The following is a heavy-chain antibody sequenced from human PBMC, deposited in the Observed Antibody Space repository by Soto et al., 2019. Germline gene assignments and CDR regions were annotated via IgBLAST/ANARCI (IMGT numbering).Heavy chain of an antibody. Sequence: PGGSLRLSCAASGFTFNAYAMHWVRQAPGKGLEWVAGIWFDGNKKSYGDSVGGRFTISRDNSKNILFLEMNSLRADDMGVYYCGSTNYNPSLNGRVTISVDTSKNQFSLKLSSVTAADTAVYYCARGHAYYYDSSGFEVYYYYIGMDVWGQGTTVTVSS. CDR1: GFTFNAYA. D-gene: IGHD3-10*01. J-gene: IGHJ6*02. CDR3: GSTNYNPSLNGRVTISVDTSKNQFSLKLSSVTAADTAVYYCARGHAYYYDSSGFEVYYYYIGMDV. V-gene: IGHV3-33*03. CDR2: IWFDGNKK.